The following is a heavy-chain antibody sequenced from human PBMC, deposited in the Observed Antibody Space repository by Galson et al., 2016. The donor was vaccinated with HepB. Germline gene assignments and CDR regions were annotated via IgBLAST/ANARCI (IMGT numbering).Heavy chain of an antibody. Sequence: SETLSLTCSVSGGSMNNYHWSWIRQSPGKGLEWLANIYYSGSTNYNPSLKSRVSIPVDTSENQFSRRLSSVTAADTAVYYCARTSTYFTDSSGYYLSGNAFEIWGQGTMVTVSS. D-gene: IGHD3-22*01. CDR1: GGSMNNYH. V-gene: IGHV4-59*01. CDR2: IYYSGST. CDR3: ARTSTYFTDSSGYYLSGNAFEI. J-gene: IGHJ3*02.